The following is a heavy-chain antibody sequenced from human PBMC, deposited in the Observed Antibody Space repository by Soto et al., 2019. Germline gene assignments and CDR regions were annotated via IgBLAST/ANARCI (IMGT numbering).Heavy chain of an antibody. CDR2: IIPIFGTE. J-gene: IGHJ6*02. V-gene: IGHV1-69*13. D-gene: IGHD3-22*01. CDR3: ARGRYYYDSSGYYFVYYYYGMDV. CDR1: GGTFSRYA. Sequence: GASVKVSCKASGGTFSRYAISWVRQAPGQGLEWMGGIIPIFGTENYAQKLQGRVTITADESTSTAYMGLSSLRSEDTAVYYCARGRYYYDSSGYYFVYYYYGMDVWGQGTTVTVSS.